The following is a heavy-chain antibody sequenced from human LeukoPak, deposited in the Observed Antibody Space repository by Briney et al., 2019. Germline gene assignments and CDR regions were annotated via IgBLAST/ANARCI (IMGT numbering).Heavy chain of an antibody. D-gene: IGHD4-17*01. Sequence: GGSLRLSCAASGFTFSSYGMHWVRQAPGKGLEWVAVISYDGSNKYYADSVKGRFTISRDNSKNTLYLQMNSLRAEDTAVYYCAKDVDYGDYVFDYWGQGTLVTVPS. CDR2: ISYDGSNK. CDR1: GFTFSSYG. J-gene: IGHJ4*02. CDR3: AKDVDYGDYVFDY. V-gene: IGHV3-30*18.